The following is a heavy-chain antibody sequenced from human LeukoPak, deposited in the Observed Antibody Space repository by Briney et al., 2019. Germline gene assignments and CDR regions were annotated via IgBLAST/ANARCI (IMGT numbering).Heavy chain of an antibody. CDR2: IYSGGST. CDR3: ARVSIVGDAFDI. Sequence: PGGSLRLSCAASGFTFSDYYMSWIRQAPGKGLEWVSVIYSGGSTYYADSVKGRFTISRHNSKNTLYLQMNSLRAEDTAVYYCARVSIVGDAFDIWGQGTMVTVSS. D-gene: IGHD1-26*01. V-gene: IGHV3-53*04. J-gene: IGHJ3*02. CDR1: GFTFSDYY.